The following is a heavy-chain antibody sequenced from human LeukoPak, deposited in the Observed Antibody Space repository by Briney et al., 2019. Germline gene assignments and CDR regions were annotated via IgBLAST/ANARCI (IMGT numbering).Heavy chain of an antibody. J-gene: IGHJ4*02. D-gene: IGHD6-13*01. CDR3: ARDRIAAAGTGGNFDY. Sequence: PGRSLRLSCAASGFTFSSYGMHWVRQAPGKGLEWVAVISYDGSNKYYADSVKGRFTISRDNSKNTLYLQMNSLRAEDTAVYYCARDRIAAAGTGGNFDYWGQGTLVTVSS. CDR1: GFTFSSYG. CDR2: ISYDGSNK. V-gene: IGHV3-30*03.